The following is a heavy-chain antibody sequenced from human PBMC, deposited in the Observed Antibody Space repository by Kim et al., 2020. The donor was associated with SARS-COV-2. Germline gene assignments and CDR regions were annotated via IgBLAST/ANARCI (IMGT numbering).Heavy chain of an antibody. CDR2: IWYDGSNK. Sequence: GGSLRLSCAVSGFTFSSYGMHWVRQAPGKGLEWVAVIWYDGSNKYYADSVKGRFTISRDNSKNTLYLQMNSLRAEDTAVYYCARDRLDGSALDYWGQGTLVTVSS. CDR1: GFTFSSYG. CDR3: ARDRLDGSALDY. V-gene: IGHV3-33*01. D-gene: IGHD6-19*01. J-gene: IGHJ4*02.